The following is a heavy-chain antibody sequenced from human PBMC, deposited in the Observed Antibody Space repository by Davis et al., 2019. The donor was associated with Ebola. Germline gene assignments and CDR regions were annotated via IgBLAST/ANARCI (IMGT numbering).Heavy chain of an antibody. CDR2: INYSGRT. Sequence: MPSETLSLTCTVSGGSISSHYLSWVRQSPGKGLKWIADINYSGRTNYNPSLARRVTISIATSKNQFSLNLSSVTAADTAVYYCARSLQDLRFLEWLALDYWGQGTLVTVSS. CDR3: ARSLQDLRFLEWLALDY. CDR1: GGSISSHY. J-gene: IGHJ4*02. D-gene: IGHD3-3*01. V-gene: IGHV4-59*11.